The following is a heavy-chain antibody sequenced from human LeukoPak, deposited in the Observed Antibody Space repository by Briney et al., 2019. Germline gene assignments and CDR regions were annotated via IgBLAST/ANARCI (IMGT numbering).Heavy chain of an antibody. CDR2: IKQDGSEK. CDR1: GFTFYCHC. J-gene: IGHJ4*02. Sequence: PGGSLRLSCSASGFTFYCHCMIWPPQAPGKGLEWVANIKQDGSEKYYVDSVKGRFTISRDNDQNSLYLQMNSLRAEDTAVYYCAREGVGGGYYSDSYGHPHFDCRGGGSLVSVCS. CDR3: AREGVGGGYYSDSYGHPHFDC. V-gene: IGHV3-7*01. D-gene: IGHD3-22*01.